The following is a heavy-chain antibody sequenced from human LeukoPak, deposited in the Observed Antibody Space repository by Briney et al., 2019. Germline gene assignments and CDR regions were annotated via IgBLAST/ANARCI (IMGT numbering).Heavy chain of an antibody. CDR2: IKQDGSEK. Sequence: GGSLRLSCAASGFTFSSYWMSWVRQAPGKGLEWVANIKQDGSEKYYVDSVKGRFTISRDNAKNSLYLQMNSLRAEDTAVYYCVKNSGWYCLDYWGQGPLVTVSS. V-gene: IGHV3-7*03. CDR1: GFTFSSYW. J-gene: IGHJ4*02. D-gene: IGHD6-13*01. CDR3: VKNSGWYCLDY.